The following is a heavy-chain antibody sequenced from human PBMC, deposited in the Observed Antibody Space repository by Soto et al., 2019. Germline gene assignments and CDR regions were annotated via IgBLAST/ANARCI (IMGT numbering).Heavy chain of an antibody. V-gene: IGHV4-59*08. CDR1: GGSISSYY. CDR3: ARRYGGTFDY. J-gene: IGHJ4*02. CDR2: IYYSGST. D-gene: IGHD2-15*01. Sequence: QVQLQESGPGLVKPSETLSLTCTVSGGSISSYYLSWIRQPPGKGLEWIGYIYYSGSTNYNPSLQSPFNISVDTSKNQFSLKLSSVTAADTAVYYCARRYGGTFDYWGQGTLVTVSS.